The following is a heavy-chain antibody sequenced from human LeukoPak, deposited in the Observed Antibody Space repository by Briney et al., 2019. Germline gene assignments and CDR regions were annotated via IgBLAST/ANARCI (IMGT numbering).Heavy chain of an antibody. Sequence: ASVKVSCKASGYTFTSYDINWVRQATGQGLEWMGWMNPNSGNTGYAQKFQGRVTMTRNTSISTAYMELSSLRSEDTAVYYCARADSSSWYGPYLFDYWGQGTLVTVPS. CDR1: GYTFTSYD. CDR2: MNPNSGNT. CDR3: ARADSSSWYGPYLFDY. V-gene: IGHV1-8*01. J-gene: IGHJ4*02. D-gene: IGHD6-13*01.